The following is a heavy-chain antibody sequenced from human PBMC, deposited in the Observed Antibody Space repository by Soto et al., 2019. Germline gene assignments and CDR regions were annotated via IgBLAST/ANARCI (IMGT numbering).Heavy chain of an antibody. Sequence: EVQLVESGGGLVKPGGSLRLSCAASGFTFSTYTMNWVRQAPGKGLEWVSSISSSSTYIYYADSMKGRFTISRDNAKNSLYLQMNSLRVEDTAVYYCARGPSRDGYPGLFDYWGQGSLVTVSS. V-gene: IGHV3-21*01. CDR3: ARGPSRDGYPGLFDY. D-gene: IGHD2-21*01. CDR1: GFTFSTYT. CDR2: ISSSSTYI. J-gene: IGHJ4*02.